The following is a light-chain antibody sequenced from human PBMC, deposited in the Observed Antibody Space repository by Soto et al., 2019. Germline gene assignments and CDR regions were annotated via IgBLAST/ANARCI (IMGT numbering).Light chain of an antibody. CDR1: QSVSSSY. CDR2: GAS. V-gene: IGKV3-20*01. J-gene: IGKJ1*01. Sequence: EIVLTQSPGTLSLSPGERATLSCRASQSVSSSYLAWYQQKPCQAPRLLIFGASSRAAGIPYRFSGSESGTDFTLTISRLEPDDFAVYYYQQYGRPPQGPFGQGTKVEIK. CDR3: QQYGRPPQGP.